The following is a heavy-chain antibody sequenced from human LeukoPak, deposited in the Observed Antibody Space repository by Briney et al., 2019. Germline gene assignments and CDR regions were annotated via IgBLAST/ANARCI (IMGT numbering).Heavy chain of an antibody. CDR3: ARCPARGGVCYRNFDY. CDR1: GGSISSSSYY. D-gene: IGHD2-8*02. CDR2: IYYSGST. Sequence: SETLSLTCTVSGGSISSSSYYWGWIRQPPGKGLEWIGSIYYSGSTYYNPSLKSRVIVSSDTSKNQFSLMLNSVTAADTAVYYCARCPARGGVCYRNFDYWGQGTLVTVSS. J-gene: IGHJ4*02. V-gene: IGHV4-39*07.